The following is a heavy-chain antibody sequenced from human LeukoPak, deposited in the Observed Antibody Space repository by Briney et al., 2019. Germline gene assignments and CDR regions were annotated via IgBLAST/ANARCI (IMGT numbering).Heavy chain of an antibody. CDR1: GGTFSSSA. CDR3: ARGSGSVAGTETPKFDDAFDI. V-gene: IGHV1-2*02. Sequence: GASVKVSCKASGGTFSSSAVSWVRQAPGQGLEWMGWINPNSGGTNYAQKFQGRVTMARDTSISTAYMELSRLRSDDTAVYYCARGSGSVAGTETPKFDDAFDIWGQGTMVTVSS. CDR2: INPNSGGT. D-gene: IGHD6-19*01. J-gene: IGHJ3*02.